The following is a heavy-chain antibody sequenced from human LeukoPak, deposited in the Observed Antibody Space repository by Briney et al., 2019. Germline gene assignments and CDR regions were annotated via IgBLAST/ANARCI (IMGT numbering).Heavy chain of an antibody. CDR1: GGSISSYY. D-gene: IGHD3-16*02. J-gene: IGHJ4*02. Sequence: SETLSLTCTVSGGSISSYYWSWIRQPPGKGLEWIGYIYYSGSTNYNPSLKSRVTISVDTSKNQFSLKLSSVTAADTAVYYCARDRSLDYWGQGTLVTVFS. CDR2: IYYSGST. CDR3: ARDRSLDY. V-gene: IGHV4-59*01.